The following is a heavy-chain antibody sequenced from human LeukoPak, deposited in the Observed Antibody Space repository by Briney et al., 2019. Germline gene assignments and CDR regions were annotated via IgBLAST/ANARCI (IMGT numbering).Heavy chain of an antibody. CDR1: GFTLSDYY. J-gene: IGHJ4*02. CDR2: TRKKAKGYTT. CDR3: ARAQSDSSGYYYVGDY. Sequence: GGSLRPSCAASGFTLSDYYMDWVRQAPGQGLEWVARTRKKAKGYTTEYAASVKGRFTISRDDSKNSVDLQMNSLITEDTAVYYCARAQSDSSGYYYVGDYWGQGTLVTVSS. V-gene: IGHV3-72*01. D-gene: IGHD3-22*01.